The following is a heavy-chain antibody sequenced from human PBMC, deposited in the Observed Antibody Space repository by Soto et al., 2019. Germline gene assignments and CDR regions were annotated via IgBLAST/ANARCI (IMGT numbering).Heavy chain of an antibody. CDR3: ARQSSGWYNWFDP. Sequence: SETLSLTCTVSGGSISSGGYYWSWIRQHPGKGPEWIGYIYYSGSTYYNPSLKSRVTISVDTSKNQFSLKLSSVTAAETAVYYCARQSSGWYNWFDPWGQGTLVTVSS. V-gene: IGHV4-39*01. CDR1: GGSISSGGYY. D-gene: IGHD6-19*01. J-gene: IGHJ5*02. CDR2: IYYSGST.